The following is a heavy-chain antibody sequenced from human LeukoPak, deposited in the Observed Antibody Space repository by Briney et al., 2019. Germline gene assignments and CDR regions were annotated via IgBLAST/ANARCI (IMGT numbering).Heavy chain of an antibody. CDR1: GFTFSSYW. J-gene: IGHJ4*02. V-gene: IGHV3-74*01. CDR3: AGGWDYFDY. Sequence: GGSLRLSCSASGFTFSSYWMHWVRRAPGKGLVWVSRINSDGSSTSYADSVKGRFTISRDNAKNTLYLQMNSLRAEDTAVYYCAGGWDYFDYWGQGTLVTVSS. D-gene: IGHD1-26*01. CDR2: INSDGSST.